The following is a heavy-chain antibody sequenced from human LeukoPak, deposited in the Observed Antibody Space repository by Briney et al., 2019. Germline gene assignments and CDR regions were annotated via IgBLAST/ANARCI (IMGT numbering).Heavy chain of an antibody. D-gene: IGHD5-24*01. CDR2: IYYSEST. CDR3: AKQRRDGYNYFDY. CDR1: SGSISSSRYY. J-gene: IGHJ4*02. Sequence: IPSETLSLTCTVSSGSISSSRYYWRWLRHPPGKVLEWIGNIYYSESTYYNPSLKSRVTISVDTSKNQFSLKLSSVTAADTAVYYCAKQRRDGYNYFDYWGQGTLVTVSS. V-gene: IGHV4-39*01.